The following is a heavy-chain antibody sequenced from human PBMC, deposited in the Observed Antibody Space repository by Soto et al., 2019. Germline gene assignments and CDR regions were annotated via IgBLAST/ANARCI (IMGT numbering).Heavy chain of an antibody. CDR3: TRHAITIFGVVHTFDY. CDR1: GFTFSGSA. V-gene: IGHV3-73*01. J-gene: IGHJ4*02. CDR2: IRSKANSYAT. Sequence: PGGSLRLSCAASGFTFSGSAMHWVRQASGKGLEWVGRIRSKANSYATAYAASVKGRFTISRDDSKNTAYLQMNSLKTEDTAVYYCTRHAITIFGVVHTFDYWGQGTLVTVSS. D-gene: IGHD3-3*01.